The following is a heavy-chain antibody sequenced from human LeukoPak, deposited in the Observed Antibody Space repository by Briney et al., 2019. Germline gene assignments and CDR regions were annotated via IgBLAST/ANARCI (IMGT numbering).Heavy chain of an antibody. CDR2: IDHSGST. D-gene: IGHD3-22*01. Sequence: KPSETLSLTCTVSGYSINSGYYWGWIRQPPGKGLEWIGSIDHSGSTYYNPSLKSRVTISVDTSKSQFSPKLSSVTAADTAVYYCARANYYDSSGYSRGAFDIWGQGTMVTVSS. CDR3: ARANYYDSSGYSRGAFDI. V-gene: IGHV4-38-2*02. J-gene: IGHJ3*02. CDR1: GYSINSGYY.